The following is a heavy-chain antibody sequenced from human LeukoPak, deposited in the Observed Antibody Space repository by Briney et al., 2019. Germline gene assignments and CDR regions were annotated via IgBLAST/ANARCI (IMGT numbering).Heavy chain of an antibody. CDR2: IKHDGSEM. CDR3: ARPSYTSGSYFDY. J-gene: IGHJ4*02. CDR1: GFTFSTYW. D-gene: IGHD3-10*01. Sequence: GGSLRLSCAASGFTFSTYWMGWVRQAPGKGPEWVGNIKHDGSEMYYVDSVKGRFTISRDNAQNSLYLQMNSLRVEDTAVYYCARPSYTSGSYFDYWGQGTLVTVSS. V-gene: IGHV3-7*01.